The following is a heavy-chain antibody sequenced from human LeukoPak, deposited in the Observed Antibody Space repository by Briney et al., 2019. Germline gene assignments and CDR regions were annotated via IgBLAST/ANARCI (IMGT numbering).Heavy chain of an antibody. V-gene: IGHV4-31*03. CDR3: AGYYDSSGYAVDY. D-gene: IGHD3-22*01. J-gene: IGHJ4*02. CDR2: IYYSGST. CDR1: GGSISSGGYY. Sequence: SQTLSLTCTVSGGSISSGGYYWSWIRQHPGKGLEWIGYIYYSGSTYYNPSLKSRVTISVDTSKNQFSLKLSSVTAADTAVYYCAGYYDSSGYAVDYWGQGTLVTVSS.